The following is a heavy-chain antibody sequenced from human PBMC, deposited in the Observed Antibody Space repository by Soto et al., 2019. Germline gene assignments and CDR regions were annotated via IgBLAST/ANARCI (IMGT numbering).Heavy chain of an antibody. V-gene: IGHV1-46*02. J-gene: IGHJ3*02. CDR3: ARGGEWELNDAFDI. CDR2: INPSGGST. Sequence: GASVKVSCKASGYTFNTFGITWVRQAPGQGLEWMGIINPSGGSTSYAQKFQGRVTMTRDTSTSTVYMELSSLRSEDTAVYYCARGGEWELNDAFDIWGQGTMVTVSS. CDR1: GYTFNTFG. D-gene: IGHD1-26*01.